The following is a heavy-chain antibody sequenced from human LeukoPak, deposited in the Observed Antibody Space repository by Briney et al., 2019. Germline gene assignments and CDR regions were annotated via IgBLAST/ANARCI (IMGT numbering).Heavy chain of an antibody. Sequence: SETLSLTCTVSGGSISSYYWSWIRQPPGKGLEWIGYIYYSGSTSYNPSLKGRVTISVDTSKNQFSLKLSSVTAADTAAYYCARDGPYGDYVDAFDIWGQGTMVTVSS. J-gene: IGHJ3*02. CDR2: IYYSGST. D-gene: IGHD4-17*01. CDR3: ARDGPYGDYVDAFDI. V-gene: IGHV4-59*01. CDR1: GGSISSYY.